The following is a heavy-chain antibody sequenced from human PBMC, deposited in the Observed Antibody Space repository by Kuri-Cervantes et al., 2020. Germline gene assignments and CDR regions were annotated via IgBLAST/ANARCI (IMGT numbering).Heavy chain of an antibody. CDR1: GGSISSSSYY. D-gene: IGHD5-12*01. J-gene: IGHJ4*02. CDR2: IYYSGST. V-gene: IGHV4-39*01. CDR3: ARAYDSGYDYSGYYFDY. Sequence: SETLSLTCTVSGGSISSSSYYWGWIRQPPGKGLEWIGSIYYSGSTYYNPSLKSRVTISVDTSKNQFSLKLSSVTAADTAVYHCARAYDSGYDYSGYYFDYWGQGTLVTVSS.